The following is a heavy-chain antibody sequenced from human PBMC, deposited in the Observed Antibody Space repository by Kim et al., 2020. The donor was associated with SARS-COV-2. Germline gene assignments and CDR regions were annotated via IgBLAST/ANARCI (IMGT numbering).Heavy chain of an antibody. Sequence: ADSVKRRITISRNNAKNSLYLQMNSRRAEDTAVYYCAKDKHDILTGYYRDWGQGTLVTVSS. V-gene: IGHV3-9*01. D-gene: IGHD3-9*01. CDR3: AKDKHDILTGYYRD. J-gene: IGHJ4*02.